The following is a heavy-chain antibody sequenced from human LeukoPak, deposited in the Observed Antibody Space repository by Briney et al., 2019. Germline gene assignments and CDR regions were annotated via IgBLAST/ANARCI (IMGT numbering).Heavy chain of an antibody. CDR2: ISWNSGTI. CDR1: GFTFDDYA. Sequence: PGRSLRLSCAASGFTFDDYAMHWVRQAPGKGLEWVSGISWNSGTIGYADSVKGRFTISRDNAKNSLYLQMNSLRAEDTALYYCAKGGSGYYRGPFDIWGQGTMVTVPS. J-gene: IGHJ3*02. CDR3: AKGGSGYYRGPFDI. D-gene: IGHD3-22*01. V-gene: IGHV3-9*01.